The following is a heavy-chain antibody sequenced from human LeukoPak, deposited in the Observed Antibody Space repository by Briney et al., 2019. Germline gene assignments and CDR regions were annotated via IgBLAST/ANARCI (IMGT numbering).Heavy chain of an antibody. CDR2: IWYDGSNK. J-gene: IGHJ4*02. Sequence: GKSLRLSCAVSGFTFSRNGMHWVRQAPGKGLEWVAVIWYDGSNKYYADSVKGRFTISRDNSKNTLYLQMNSLRAEDTAVYYCARHPGPYGFWSGYYTGIVYFDYWGQGTLVTVSS. D-gene: IGHD3-3*01. CDR3: ARHPGPYGFWSGYYTGIVYFDY. V-gene: IGHV3-33*01. CDR1: GFTFSRNG.